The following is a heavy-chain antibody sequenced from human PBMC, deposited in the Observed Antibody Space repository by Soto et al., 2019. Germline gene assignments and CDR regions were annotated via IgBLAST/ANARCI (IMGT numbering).Heavy chain of an antibody. V-gene: IGHV2-5*02. J-gene: IGHJ4*02. D-gene: IGHD2-2*01. Sequence: QITLKESGPTLVKPTQTLTLTCTFSGFSLSTTAEGVGWIRQPPGKALEWLALIYWDDDERYSPSLKGRLTITKETSNIQVVLTMTNVDPVDTATYYCAHGSCSSADCYPNPYLDYWGQGILVTVSS. CDR3: AHGSCSSADCYPNPYLDY. CDR2: IYWDDDE. CDR1: GFSLSTTAEG.